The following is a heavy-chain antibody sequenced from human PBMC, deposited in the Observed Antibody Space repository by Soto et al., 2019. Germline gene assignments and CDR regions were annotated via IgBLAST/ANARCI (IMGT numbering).Heavy chain of an antibody. V-gene: IGHV5-51*01. CDR3: ARGRSNGWYTNLDY. Sequence: PGESLKISCKASGCSFSNYWIAWVRQMPGKGLEWMGIIYPGDSDTRYSPSFQGQVTISADKSLSSAYLQWSRLKASDSSMYSCARGRSNGWYTNLDYWGQGTLVTVSS. D-gene: IGHD2-2*02. J-gene: IGHJ4*02. CDR1: GCSFSNYW. CDR2: IYPGDSDT.